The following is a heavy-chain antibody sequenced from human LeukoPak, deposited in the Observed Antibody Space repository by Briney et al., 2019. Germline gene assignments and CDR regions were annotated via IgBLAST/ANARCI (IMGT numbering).Heavy chain of an antibody. J-gene: IGHJ4*02. Sequence: GGSLSLSCAASGFTFSSYSMIGVRQAPGKGGVWVSYISSSSRTIYYADSVKGRFTISRDNAKSSLYLQMNSLRDEDTAVYYCARDGGLVGASGAFDYWGQGTLVTVSS. D-gene: IGHD1-26*01. CDR1: GFTFSSYS. CDR2: ISSSSRTI. V-gene: IGHV3-48*02. CDR3: ARDGGLVGASGAFDY.